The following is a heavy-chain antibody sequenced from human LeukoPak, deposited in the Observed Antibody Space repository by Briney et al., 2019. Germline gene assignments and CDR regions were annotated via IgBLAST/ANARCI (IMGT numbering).Heavy chain of an antibody. Sequence: PSETLSLTCTVSGCSISSYYWSWIRQPAGKGLEWIGRIYTSGSTNYNPSLKSRVTMSVDTSKNQFSLKLSSVTAADTAVYYCARDSGIGHPYYYYGMDVWGQGTTVTVSS. CDR1: GCSISSYY. D-gene: IGHD3-10*01. CDR3: ARDSGIGHPYYYYGMDV. CDR2: IYTSGST. J-gene: IGHJ6*02. V-gene: IGHV4-4*07.